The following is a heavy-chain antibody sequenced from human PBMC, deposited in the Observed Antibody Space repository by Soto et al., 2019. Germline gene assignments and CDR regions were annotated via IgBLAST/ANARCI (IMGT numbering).Heavy chain of an antibody. CDR3: ASRTYYYDSSGYPPADY. Sequence: GASVKVSCKASGYTFTSYSMHWVRQAPGQRLEWMGWINAGNGNTKYSQKFQGRVTITRDTSASTAYMELSSLRSEDTAVYYCASRTYYYDSSGYPPADYWGQGTLVTVSS. J-gene: IGHJ4*02. CDR1: GYTFTSYS. V-gene: IGHV1-3*01. D-gene: IGHD3-22*01. CDR2: INAGNGNT.